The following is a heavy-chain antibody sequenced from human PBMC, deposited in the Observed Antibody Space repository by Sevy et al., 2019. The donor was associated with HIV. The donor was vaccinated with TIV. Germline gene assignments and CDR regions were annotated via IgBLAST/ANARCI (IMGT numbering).Heavy chain of an antibody. D-gene: IGHD1-1*01. V-gene: IGHV6-1*01. CDR3: ARGFYWNGGYAFDI. CDR1: GDSVSSNSAA. Sequence: SRTISLTCAISGDSVSSNSAAWNWIRQSPSRGLEWLGRTYYRSKWYNDYAVSVKSRITINPDTSKNQFSLQLNSVTPEYTAVYYCARGFYWNGGYAFDIWGQGTLVTVSS. J-gene: IGHJ3*02. CDR2: TYYRSKWYN.